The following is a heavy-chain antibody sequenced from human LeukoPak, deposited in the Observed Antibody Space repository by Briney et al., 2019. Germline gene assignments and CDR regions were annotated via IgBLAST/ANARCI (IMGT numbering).Heavy chain of an antibody. CDR2: ISSNGDST. Sequence: GGSLRLSCAASGFTFSGYVMHWVRQAPGKGLEYVSAISSNGDSTYYANSVKGRFTISRDNSKNTLYLQMGSLTAEDMAVYYCARDRGYDNSGYNRFDCWGQGTLVTVSS. CDR1: GFTFSGYV. CDR3: ARDRGYDNSGYNRFDC. D-gene: IGHD3-22*01. J-gene: IGHJ4*02. V-gene: IGHV3-64*01.